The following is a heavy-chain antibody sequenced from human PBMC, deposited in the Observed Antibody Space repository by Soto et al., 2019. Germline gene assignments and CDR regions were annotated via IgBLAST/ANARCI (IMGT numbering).Heavy chain of an antibody. CDR2: ISSSSSTI. CDR3: ARVGGVKAFDY. J-gene: IGHJ4*02. Sequence: EVQLVESGGGLVQPGGSLRLSCAASGFTFSSYSMNWVRQAPGKGLEWVSYISSSSSTIYYADSVKGRFTISRDNAKNSLYLQMNSLRAEDTAVYYCARVGGVKAFDYWGQGTLVTVSS. D-gene: IGHD3-10*01. V-gene: IGHV3-48*01. CDR1: GFTFSSYS.